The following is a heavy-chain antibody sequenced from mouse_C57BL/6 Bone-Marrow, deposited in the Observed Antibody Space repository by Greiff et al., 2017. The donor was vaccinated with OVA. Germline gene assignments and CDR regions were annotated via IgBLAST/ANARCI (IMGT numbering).Heavy chain of an antibody. CDR3: ARWEYYFDY. J-gene: IGHJ2*01. CDR2: IDPSDSYT. CDR1: GYTFTSYW. D-gene: IGHD4-1*01. Sequence: QVQLQQPGAELVRPGTSVKLSCKASGYTFTSYWMHWVKQRPGQGLEWIGVIDPSDSYTNYNQKLKGKATLTVDTSSSTAYMLLSSLTSEDSAVYYCARWEYYFDYWGQGTTLTVSS. V-gene: IGHV1-59*01.